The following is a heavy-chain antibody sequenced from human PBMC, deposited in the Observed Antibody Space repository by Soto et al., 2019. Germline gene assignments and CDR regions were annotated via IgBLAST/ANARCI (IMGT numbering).Heavy chain of an antibody. D-gene: IGHD5-12*01. V-gene: IGHV1-69*02. CDR2: IIPILGIA. CDR3: ARRVGRGYDYMDYYYSMDV. Sequence: QVQLVQSGAEVKKPGSSVKVSCKASGGTFSSYTISWVRHAPGQGLEWMGRIIPILGIANYAQKFQGRVTITADKSTSTAYMELSSLRSEDTVVYYCARRVGRGYDYMDYYYSMDVWGQGTTVTVSS. J-gene: IGHJ6*02. CDR1: GGTFSSYT.